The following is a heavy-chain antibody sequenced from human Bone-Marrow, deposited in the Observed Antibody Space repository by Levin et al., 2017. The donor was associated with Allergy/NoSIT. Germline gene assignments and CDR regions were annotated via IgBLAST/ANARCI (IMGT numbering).Heavy chain of an antibody. V-gene: IGHV3-11*01. Sequence: GGSLRLSCIASEFTFSDFYMTWIRQAPGKGLEWVSFISDSGDDKYHAESVKGRFSISRDNAQNSLDLQMKNLRVEDSAVYYCVRFSQHKTGKYHMDVWGQGTTVIVSS. CDR1: EFTFSDFY. CDR2: ISDSGDDK. J-gene: IGHJ6*02. CDR3: VRFSQHKTGKYHMDV. D-gene: IGHD2-2*01.